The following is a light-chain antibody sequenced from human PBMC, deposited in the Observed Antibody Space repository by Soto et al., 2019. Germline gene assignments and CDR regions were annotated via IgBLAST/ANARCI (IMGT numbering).Light chain of an antibody. Sequence: DIQMPQSPSSLSASVGERVTITCRANEDISNYLKWYQQKPGRAPKLLIYDASTLETGVPSRFSGSGSGTHFTFTISSLQPEDVGTYYCQQYENLRLHTFGPGTKL. J-gene: IGKJ2*01. CDR2: DAS. V-gene: IGKV1-33*01. CDR1: EDISNY. CDR3: QQYENLRLHT.